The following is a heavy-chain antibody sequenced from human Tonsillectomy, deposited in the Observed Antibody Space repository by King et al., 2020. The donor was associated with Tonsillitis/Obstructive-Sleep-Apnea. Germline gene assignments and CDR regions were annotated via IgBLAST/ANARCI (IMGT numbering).Heavy chain of an antibody. Sequence: QLVQSGGGVVQPGRSLRLSCAASGFTFSSYAMHWVRQAPGKGLEWVAVISYDGSNKYYADSVKGRFTISRDNSKNTLYLQMNSLRAEDTAVYYCARDLAVAGCFDYWGQGTLVTVSS. V-gene: IGHV3-30*01. CDR3: ARDLAVAGCFDY. D-gene: IGHD6-19*01. CDR1: GFTFSSYA. CDR2: ISYDGSNK. J-gene: IGHJ4*02.